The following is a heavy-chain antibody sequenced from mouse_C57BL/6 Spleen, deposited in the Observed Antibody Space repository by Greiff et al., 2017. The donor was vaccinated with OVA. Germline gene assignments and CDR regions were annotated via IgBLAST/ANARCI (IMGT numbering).Heavy chain of an antibody. J-gene: IGHJ4*01. V-gene: IGHV1-82*01. D-gene: IGHD2-5*01. Sequence: VQLVESGPELVKPGASVKISCKASGYAFSSSWMHWVKQRPGQGLEWIGRIYPGDGDTNYNGKFKGKATLTADKSSSTAYMQLSSLTSEDSAVYFCAHSNPYAMDYWGQGTTVTVSS. CDR3: AHSNPYAMDY. CDR1: GYAFSSSW. CDR2: IYPGDGDT.